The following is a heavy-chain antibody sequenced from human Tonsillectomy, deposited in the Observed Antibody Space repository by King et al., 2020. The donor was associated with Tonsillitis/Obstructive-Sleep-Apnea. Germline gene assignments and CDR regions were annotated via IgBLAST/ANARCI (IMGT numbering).Heavy chain of an antibody. J-gene: IGHJ4*02. V-gene: IGHV1-18*01. Sequence: QLVQSGAEVKKPGASVKVSCKASGYTFTTYGISWVRQAPGQGLEWMGWISAYNGDTNYAQKLQGRVTMTTDTSTSTAYMEVRSLRSDDTAVYYCARDSRSHYYDTSGYYTFAYWGQGTLVTVSS. D-gene: IGHD3-22*01. CDR3: ARDSRSHYYDTSGYYTFAY. CDR2: ISAYNGDT. CDR1: GYTFTTYG.